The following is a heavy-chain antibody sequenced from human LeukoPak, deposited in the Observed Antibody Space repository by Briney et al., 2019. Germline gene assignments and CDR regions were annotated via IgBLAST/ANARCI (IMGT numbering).Heavy chain of an antibody. CDR1: GGSISSYY. D-gene: IGHD3-16*01. Sequence: SETLSLTCTVSGGSISSYYWSWIRQPPGKGLEWIGYIYYSGSTNCNPSLKSRVTISVDTSKNQFSLKLSSVTAADTAVYYCARALGEPGEWGQGTLVTVSS. CDR2: IYYSGST. V-gene: IGHV4-59*01. J-gene: IGHJ4*02. CDR3: ARALGEPGE.